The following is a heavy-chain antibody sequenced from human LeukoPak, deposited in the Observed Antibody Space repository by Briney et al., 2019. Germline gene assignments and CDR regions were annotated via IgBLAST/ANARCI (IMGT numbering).Heavy chain of an antibody. CDR3: ARGLVGYGSGSGD. D-gene: IGHD3-10*01. CDR2: IYHSGST. CDR1: GYSISSGYY. J-gene: IGHJ4*02. Sequence: SETLSLTCTVSGYSISSGYYWGWIRQPPGKGLEWIGSIYHSGSTYYNPSLKSRVTISVDTSKNQFSLKLSSVTAADTAVYYCARGLVGYGSGSGDWGQGTLVTVSS. V-gene: IGHV4-38-2*02.